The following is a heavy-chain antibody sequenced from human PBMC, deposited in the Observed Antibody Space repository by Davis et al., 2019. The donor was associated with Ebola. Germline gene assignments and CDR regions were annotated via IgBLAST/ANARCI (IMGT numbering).Heavy chain of an antibody. J-gene: IGHJ4*02. Sequence: ASVKVSCKASGYTFTGYYMHWVRQAPGQGLEWMGWINPNSGGTNYAQKFQGRVTMTRDTSISTAYMELSRLRSDDTAVYYCARDLGSSSSESFDYWGQGTLVTVSS. CDR3: ARDLGSSSSESFDY. D-gene: IGHD6-6*01. CDR2: INPNSGGT. V-gene: IGHV1-2*02. CDR1: GYTFTGYY.